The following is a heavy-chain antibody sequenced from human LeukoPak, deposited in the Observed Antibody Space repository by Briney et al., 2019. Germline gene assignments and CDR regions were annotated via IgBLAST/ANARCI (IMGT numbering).Heavy chain of an antibody. D-gene: IGHD6-13*01. CDR2: IYYSGST. CDR1: GGSISSYY. V-gene: IGHV4-59*08. J-gene: IGHJ6*02. Sequence: PSETLSLTCTVSGGSISSYYWSWIRQPPGKGLEWIGYIYYSGSTNYNPSLKSRVTISVDTSKNQFSLKLSSVTAADTAVYYCARHHAAAGYYYHGMDVWGQGTTVTVSS. CDR3: ARHHAAAGYYYHGMDV.